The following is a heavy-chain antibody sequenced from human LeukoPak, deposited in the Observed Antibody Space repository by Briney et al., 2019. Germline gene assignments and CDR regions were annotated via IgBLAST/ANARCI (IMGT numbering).Heavy chain of an antibody. CDR2: INHSGST. V-gene: IGHV4-34*01. D-gene: IGHD3-16*02. Sequence: PSETLSLTCAVYGGSFSGYYWSWIRQPPGKGLEWIGEINHSGSTNYNPSLKSRVTISVDTSKNQFSLKLSSVTAADTAVYYCAGRRYNYVWGSYRQTPIDYWGQGTLVTVSS. CDR3: AGRRYNYVWGSYRQTPIDY. CDR1: GGSFSGYY. J-gene: IGHJ4*02.